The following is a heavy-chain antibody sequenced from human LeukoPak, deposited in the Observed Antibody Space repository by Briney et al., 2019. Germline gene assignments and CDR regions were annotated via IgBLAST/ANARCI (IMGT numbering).Heavy chain of an antibody. Sequence: GESLEISCQGSGSRFTSYWIGWVRQLPGKGREWMRIINPGETDTRYGPSLQGQVTSSADKSISNAYLKWSSLNDSDAAMYYCARFGGAAAPAGVFDYWGQGTQVTVSS. J-gene: IGHJ4*02. CDR1: GSRFTSYW. D-gene: IGHD6-13*01. CDR2: INPGETDT. V-gene: IGHV5-51*01. CDR3: ARFGGAAAPAGVFDY.